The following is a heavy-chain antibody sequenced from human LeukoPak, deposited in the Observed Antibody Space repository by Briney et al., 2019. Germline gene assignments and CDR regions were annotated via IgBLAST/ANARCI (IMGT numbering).Heavy chain of an antibody. D-gene: IGHD3-3*01. J-gene: IGHJ4*02. CDR3: ARGRNFWSGYLSAGREYYFDY. CDR1: GGSFSGYY. CDR2: INHSGST. V-gene: IGHV4-34*01. Sequence: SETLSLTCAVYGGSFSGYYWSWIRQPPGKGLEWIGEINHSGSTNYNPSLKSLVTISVDTSKNQFSLKLSSVTAADTAVYYCARGRNFWSGYLSAGREYYFDYWGQGTLVTVSS.